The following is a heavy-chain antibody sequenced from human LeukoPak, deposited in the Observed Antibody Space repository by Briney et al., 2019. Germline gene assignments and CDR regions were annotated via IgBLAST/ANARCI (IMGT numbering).Heavy chain of an antibody. V-gene: IGHV1-69*06. CDR3: ARSSGEDYSRFSHYYYMDV. CDR2: IIPIFGTA. Sequence: GASVKVSCKASGGTFSSYAISWVRQAPGQGLEWMGGIIPIFGTANYAQKFQGRVTITADKSTSTAYMELSSLRSEDTAVYYCARSSGEDYSRFSHYYYMDVWGKGTTVTVSS. J-gene: IGHJ6*03. D-gene: IGHD4-11*01. CDR1: GGTFSSYA.